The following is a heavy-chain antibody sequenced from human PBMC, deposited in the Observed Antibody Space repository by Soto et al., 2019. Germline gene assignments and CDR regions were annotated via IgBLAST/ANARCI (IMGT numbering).Heavy chain of an antibody. V-gene: IGHV3-21*01. Sequence: VGSLRLSCAASGFTFSSYSMNWVRQAPGKGLEWVSSISSSSSYIYYADSVKGRFTISRDNAKNSLYLQMNSLRAEDTAVYYCASWSRLHLGELYGYWGQGTLVTVSS. D-gene: IGHD3-16*01. CDR1: GFTFSSYS. J-gene: IGHJ4*02. CDR3: ASWSRLHLGELYGY. CDR2: ISSSSSYI.